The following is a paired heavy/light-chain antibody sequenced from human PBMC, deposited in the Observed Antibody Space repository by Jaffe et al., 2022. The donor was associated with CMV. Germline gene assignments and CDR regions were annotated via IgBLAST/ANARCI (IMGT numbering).Heavy chain of an antibody. CDR2: ISDSSVYI. J-gene: IGHJ6*03. V-gene: IGHV3-21*01. CDR3: VSTRDGTKNRMDV. Sequence: EEQLVESGGGLVKPGGSLRLSCAASGFTFSSFSMNWVRQAPGKGLEWVSSISDSSVYIYYADSVKGRFTISRDNAKNSLYLQMSSLRAEDTAVYYCVSTRDGTKNRMDVWGKGTTVTVSS. CDR1: GFTFSSFS.
Light chain of an antibody. Sequence: DIQMTQSPSSLSASVGDRVTITCRASQGISIHLAWFQQKPGKAPKSLIYGASSLQSGVPSKFSGSGSGTDFTLTISSLQPEDFATYYCQQYASYPRTFGPGTRVDIK. J-gene: IGKJ3*01. V-gene: IGKV1-16*02. CDR1: QGISIH. CDR2: GAS. CDR3: QQYASYPRT.